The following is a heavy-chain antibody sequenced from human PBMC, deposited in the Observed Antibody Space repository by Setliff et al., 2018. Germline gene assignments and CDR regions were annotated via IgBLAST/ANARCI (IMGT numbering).Heavy chain of an antibody. CDR3: ARGGCSATSCLDY. J-gene: IGHJ4*02. CDR2: ISTSSTII. V-gene: IGHV3-48*04. CDR1: GFTFSNYG. Sequence: GGSLRLSCVTSGFTFSNYGMTWVRRAPGKGLEWISYISTSSTIIYYADSVKGRFTISRDNAKNTLYLQMNSLEAEDTAVYYCARGGCSATSCLDYWGQGILVTVSS. D-gene: IGHD2-2*01.